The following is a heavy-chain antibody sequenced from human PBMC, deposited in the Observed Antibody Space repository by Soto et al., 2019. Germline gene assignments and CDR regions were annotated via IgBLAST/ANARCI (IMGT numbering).Heavy chain of an antibody. Sequence: GASVKVSCKVSGYTLTELSMHWVRQAPGKGLEWMGGFDPEDGETIYAQKFQGRVTMTEDTSTDTAYMELSSLRSEDTAVYYCATAQLLMTTVVLNWFDPWGQGTLVTVSS. J-gene: IGHJ5*02. D-gene: IGHD4-17*01. CDR3: ATAQLLMTTVVLNWFDP. CDR1: GYTLTELS. V-gene: IGHV1-24*01. CDR2: FDPEDGET.